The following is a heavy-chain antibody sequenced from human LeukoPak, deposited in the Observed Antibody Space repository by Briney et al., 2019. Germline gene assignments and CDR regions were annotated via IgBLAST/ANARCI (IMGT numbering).Heavy chain of an antibody. CDR2: ISYDGSNK. CDR3: ARDKKGRGVIIFYFDY. J-gene: IGHJ4*02. Sequence: GSSLRLSCAASGFPFSGSGMHWVRQAPGKGLEWVAVISYDGSNKYYADSVKGRFTISRDNSKNTLYLQMNSLRAEDTAVYYCARDKKGRGVIIFYFDYWGQGTLVTVSS. D-gene: IGHD3-10*01. V-gene: IGHV3-30*19. CDR1: GFPFSGSG.